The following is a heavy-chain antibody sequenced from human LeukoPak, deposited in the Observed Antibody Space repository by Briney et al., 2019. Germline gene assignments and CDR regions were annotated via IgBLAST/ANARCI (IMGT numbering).Heavy chain of an antibody. CDR2: IKQDGSEK. V-gene: IGHV3-7*01. CDR1: GFTFSSYW. D-gene: IGHD2-2*01. CDR3: VRDRYCSRTSCYYLDY. Sequence: PGGSLRLSCAASGFTFSSYWMSWVRQAPGKGLEWVANIKQDGSEKNYVDSVKGRFTIFRDNAKNSLYLQMNSLRAEDTAVYYCVRDRYCSRTSCYYLDYWGQGTLVTVSS. J-gene: IGHJ4*02.